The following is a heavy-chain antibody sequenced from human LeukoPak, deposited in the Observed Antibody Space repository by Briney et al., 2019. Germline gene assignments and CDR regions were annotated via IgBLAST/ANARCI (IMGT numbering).Heavy chain of an antibody. V-gene: IGHV4-31*03. CDR3: AREGPGGYYFDY. J-gene: IGHJ4*02. Sequence: SETLSLTCTVSGGSISSGGYSWSWIRQHPGKGLEWIGYIYYSGSTYYNPSLKSRVTISVDTSKNQFSLKLSSVTAADTAVYHCAREGPGGYYFDYWGQGTLVTVSS. CDR1: GGSISSGGYS. D-gene: IGHD3-10*01. CDR2: IYYSGST.